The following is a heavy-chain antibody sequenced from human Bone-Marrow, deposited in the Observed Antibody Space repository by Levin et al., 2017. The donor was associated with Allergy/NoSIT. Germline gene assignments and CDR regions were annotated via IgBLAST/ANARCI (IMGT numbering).Heavy chain of an antibody. CDR2: IYPDDSDT. CDR1: GYSFSNYW. Sequence: GESLKISCKGSGYSFSNYWIGWVRQMPGKGLEWMGIIYPDDSDTKYSPSFEGQVTISADKSINTAYLQWSSLKASDTGIYYCARAWGCTGGGCYGWYFDLWGRGTLVTVSS. CDR3: ARAWGCTGGGCYGWYFDL. V-gene: IGHV5-51*01. J-gene: IGHJ2*01. D-gene: IGHD2-15*01.